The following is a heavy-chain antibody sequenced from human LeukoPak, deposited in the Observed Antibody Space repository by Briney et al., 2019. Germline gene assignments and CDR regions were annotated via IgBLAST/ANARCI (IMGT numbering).Heavy chain of an antibody. CDR2: FDPEDGET. CDR3: ATSALLWFGESPLDY. Sequence: GASVKVSYKVSGYTLTELSMHWVRQAPGKGLEWMGGFDPEDGETIYAQKFQGRVTMTEDTSTDTAYMELSSLRSEDTAVYYCATSALLWFGESPLDYWGQGTLVTVSS. J-gene: IGHJ4*02. V-gene: IGHV1-24*01. CDR1: GYTLTELS. D-gene: IGHD3-10*01.